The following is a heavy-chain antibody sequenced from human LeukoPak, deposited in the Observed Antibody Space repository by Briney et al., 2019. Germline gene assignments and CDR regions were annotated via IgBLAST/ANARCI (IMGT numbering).Heavy chain of an antibody. CDR1: GFTSSSYA. J-gene: IGHJ4*02. CDR3: ARSHDHLWGNYPDY. CDR2: IHHDGRI. Sequence: GSLRLSCAASGFTSSSYAMSWVRQPPGKGLEWIGEIHHDGRINYNPSLKSRVTLSVDKSKNQFSLRLNSVTAADTAMYYCARSHDHLWGNYPDYWGQGTLVTVSS. D-gene: IGHD3-16*02. V-gene: IGHV4-4*02.